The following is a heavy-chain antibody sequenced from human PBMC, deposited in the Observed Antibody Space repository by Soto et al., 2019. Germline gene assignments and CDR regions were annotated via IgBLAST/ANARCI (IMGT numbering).Heavy chain of an antibody. J-gene: IGHJ4*02. D-gene: IGHD6-13*01. V-gene: IGHV1-69*08. CDR1: GGTFSSYT. Sequence: QVQLVQSGAEVKKPGSSVKVSCKASGGTFSSYTISWVRQAPGQGLEWMGRIIPILGIANYAQKFQGRVTITADKSTSTAYMELSSLRSEDTAVYYCARDSREGPGTSSWSHFDYWGQGTLVTVSS. CDR2: IIPILGIA. CDR3: ARDSREGPGTSSWSHFDY.